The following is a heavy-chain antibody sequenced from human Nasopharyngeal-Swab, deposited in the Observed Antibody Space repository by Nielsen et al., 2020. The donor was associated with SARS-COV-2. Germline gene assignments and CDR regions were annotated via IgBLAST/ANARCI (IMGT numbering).Heavy chain of an antibody. CDR3: ARSGTYYGMDV. J-gene: IGHJ6*02. Sequence: GESLKISCKASGYNFANYWIGWVRQIPGRGLEWMGIIYPGDSDTRYSPSFQGQVTISVDKSINTAFLHSSSLKASDIATYYCARSGTYYGMDVWGQGTTVIVSS. V-gene: IGHV5-51*01. D-gene: IGHD1-26*01. CDR2: IYPGDSDT. CDR1: GYNFANYW.